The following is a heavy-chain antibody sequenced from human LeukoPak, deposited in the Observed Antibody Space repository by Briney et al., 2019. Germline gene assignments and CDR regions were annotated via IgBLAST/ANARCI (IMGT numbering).Heavy chain of an antibody. CDR1: GFTFSSYK. V-gene: IGHV3-48*03. J-gene: IGHJ4*02. CDR3: ARVLFHSLAVFDY. D-gene: IGHD2/OR15-2a*01. CDR2: ITTSGTTT. Sequence: GSLRLSCAASGFTFSSYKMIWVRPAPGKGLEWVSYITTSGTTTYYADSLKGRFTISRDNAKNSLYLQMNSLRAEDTAVYYYARVLFHSLAVFDYWGQGTLVTVSS.